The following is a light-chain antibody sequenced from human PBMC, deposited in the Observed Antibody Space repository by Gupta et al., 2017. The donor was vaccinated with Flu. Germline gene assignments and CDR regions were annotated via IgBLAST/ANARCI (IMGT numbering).Light chain of an antibody. J-gene: IGLJ1*01. V-gene: IGLV1-40*03. CDR3: QTYAMSLTSNV. CDR2: DIK. CDR1: NVGADYY. Sequence: NVGADYYVNWYRHLPGTAPTLLIHDIKKRPLGVPDRISGSRSGASASLAITGLQTADEADYYCQTYAMSLTSNVFGSGTKVSV.